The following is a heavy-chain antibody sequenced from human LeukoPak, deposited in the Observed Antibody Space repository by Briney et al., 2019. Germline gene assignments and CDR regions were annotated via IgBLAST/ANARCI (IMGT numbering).Heavy chain of an antibody. Sequence: GGSLRLSCAASGFSFSSYSMNWVHQAPGKGLEWVSYISSGRSTIYHADSVKGRFTISRDNAKNSLYLQMNSLRAEDTAVYYCARALGYCGSASCYYMDVWGRGTTVTVSS. CDR1: GFSFSSYS. J-gene: IGHJ6*03. CDR2: ISSGRSTI. CDR3: ARALGYCGSASCYYMDV. V-gene: IGHV3-48*04. D-gene: IGHD2-2*01.